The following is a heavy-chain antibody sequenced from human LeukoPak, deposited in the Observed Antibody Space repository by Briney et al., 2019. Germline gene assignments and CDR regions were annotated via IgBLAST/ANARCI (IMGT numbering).Heavy chain of an antibody. V-gene: IGHV3-49*04. J-gene: IGHJ4*02. CDR3: ARGRTVSGAKYYFDF. CDR1: GFTFRDYG. D-gene: IGHD2/OR15-2a*01. Sequence: GGSLRLSCLTSGFTFRDYGLGWVRQAPGMGLEWVSFTRSKIYGGAPEYAASVRGRFSVSRDGSESIAYLQMNNLESEDTAVYYCARGRTVSGAKYYFDFWSPGTLVAVSS. CDR2: TRSKIYGGAP.